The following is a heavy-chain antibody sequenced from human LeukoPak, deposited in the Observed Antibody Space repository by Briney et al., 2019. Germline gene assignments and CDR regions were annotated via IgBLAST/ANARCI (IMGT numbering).Heavy chain of an antibody. CDR1: GGTFSSYA. D-gene: IGHD2-8*02. Sequence: ASVKVSCKASGGTFSSYAISWVRQAPGQGLEWMGGIIPIFGTANYAQKFQGRVTITTDESTSTAYMGLSSLRSEDTAVYYCASGTGASFVAAFDYWGQGTLVTVSS. J-gene: IGHJ4*02. CDR2: IIPIFGTA. V-gene: IGHV1-69*05. CDR3: ASGTGASFVAAFDY.